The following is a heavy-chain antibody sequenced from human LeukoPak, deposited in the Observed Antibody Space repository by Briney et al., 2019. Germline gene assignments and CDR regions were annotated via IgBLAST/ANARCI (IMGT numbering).Heavy chain of an antibody. CDR2: VYYGGST. D-gene: IGHD6-6*01. V-gene: IGHV4-59*01. Sequence: PSETLSLTCTVSGGSIGGYYWSWIRQPPGKGLEFIGFVYYGGSTYYNPSLKSRVTISVDTSKNQFSLKLNSVTAADTAVYYCARDRPGSSSLDYWGQGTLVTVSS. CDR1: GGSIGGYY. CDR3: ARDRPGSSSLDY. J-gene: IGHJ4*02.